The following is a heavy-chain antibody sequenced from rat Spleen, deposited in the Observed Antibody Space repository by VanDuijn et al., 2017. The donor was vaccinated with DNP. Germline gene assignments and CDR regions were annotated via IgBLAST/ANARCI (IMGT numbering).Heavy chain of an antibody. CDR1: GFTFSDYN. J-gene: IGHJ2*01. Sequence: EVQLVESGGGLVQPGRSLKLSCAASGFTFSDYNMAWVRQAPKKGLDWVATIINDGSSTYYRDSVKGRFTISRDNAKSTLYLQMDSLRSEDTATYYCSQFDYWGQGVMVTVSS. CDR2: IINDGSST. CDR3: SQFDY. V-gene: IGHV5S10*01.